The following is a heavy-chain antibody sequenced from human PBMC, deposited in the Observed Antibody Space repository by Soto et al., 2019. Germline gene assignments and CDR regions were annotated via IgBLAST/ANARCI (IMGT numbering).Heavy chain of an antibody. J-gene: IGHJ5*02. D-gene: IGHD2-15*01. CDR1: GGSISSSSYY. V-gene: IGHV4-39*01. Sequence: SETLSLTCTVSGGSISSSSYYWGWIRQPPGKGLEWIGSIYYSGSTYYNPSLKSRVTISVDTSKNQFSLKLSSVTAADTAVYYCARVGCSGGSCYSGLVDPWGQGTLVTVSS. CDR3: ARVGCSGGSCYSGLVDP. CDR2: IYYSGST.